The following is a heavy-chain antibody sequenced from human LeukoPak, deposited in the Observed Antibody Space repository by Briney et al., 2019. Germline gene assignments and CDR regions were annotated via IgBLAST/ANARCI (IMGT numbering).Heavy chain of an antibody. CDR1: GYSFTSYW. CDR2: ICPGDSDI. Sequence: GEPLKISCKGSGYSFTSYWIGWLRPSRGKGLEWLGLICPGDSDITYIPSFQGQVTISADTSISTAYLQWSSLKASDTAMYYCARWESSSSSVGAYYFAYWGQGTLVTVSS. CDR3: ARWESSSSSVGAYYFAY. J-gene: IGHJ4*02. V-gene: IGHV5-51*01. D-gene: IGHD6-6*01.